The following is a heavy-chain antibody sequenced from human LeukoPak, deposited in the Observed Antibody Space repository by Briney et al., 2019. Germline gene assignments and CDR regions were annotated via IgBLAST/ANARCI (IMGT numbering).Heavy chain of an antibody. CDR2: FYHRGNT. V-gene: IGHV4-39*01. D-gene: IGHD2-21*02. Sequence: SETLSLTCSVSGGSVTNSSGYYWAWIRQPPGKGLEWIGGFYHRGNTYYNLSLKSRLTISVATSNNQFSLKMSSVTATDTAIYYCARRRGDPGAFDIWGQGTQVTVSS. CDR3: ARRRGDPGAFDI. CDR1: GGSVTNSSGYY. J-gene: IGHJ3*02.